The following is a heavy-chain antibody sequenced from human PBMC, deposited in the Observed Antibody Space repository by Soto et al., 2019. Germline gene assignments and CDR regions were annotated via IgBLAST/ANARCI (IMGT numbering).Heavy chain of an antibody. V-gene: IGHV4-34*01. CDR3: ARGLEYSSSHGDYYGMDV. D-gene: IGHD6-6*01. Sequence: SETLSLTCAVYGGSFSGYYWSWIRQPPGKGLEWIGEINHSGSTNYNPSLKSRVTISVDTSKNQFSLKLSSVTAADTAVYYCARGLEYSSSHGDYYGMDVWGQGTTVTVSS. CDR2: INHSGST. CDR1: GGSFSGYY. J-gene: IGHJ6*02.